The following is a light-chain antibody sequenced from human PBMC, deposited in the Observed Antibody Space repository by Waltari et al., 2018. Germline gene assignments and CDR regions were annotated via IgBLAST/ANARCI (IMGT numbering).Light chain of an antibody. CDR2: WAS. Sequence: DIVMTQSPDSLAVSLGERATINCKSSQSVLYSSNNKNYLAWYQQKPGQPPKLLIYWASTRESGVPDRFSCSGSGTDFTLTISSLQAEDVAVYYCQQYYSTPPHTFGQGTKLEIK. CDR1: QSVLYSSNNKNY. V-gene: IGKV4-1*01. CDR3: QQYYSTPPHT. J-gene: IGKJ2*01.